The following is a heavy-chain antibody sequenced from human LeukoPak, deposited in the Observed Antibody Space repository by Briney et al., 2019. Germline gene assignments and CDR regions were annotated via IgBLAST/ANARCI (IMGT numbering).Heavy chain of an antibody. Sequence: SETLSLTCTVSGGSISGDHWNWIRQPPGKGLEWIGYIYYSGSTNYNPSLKSRVTISIDTSKNQFSLKLTSVTAADTAVYYCARRNDFVIWGKGKMVTVSS. J-gene: IGHJ3*02. CDR2: IYYSGST. CDR3: ARRNDFVI. CDR1: GGSISGDH. V-gene: IGHV4-59*08.